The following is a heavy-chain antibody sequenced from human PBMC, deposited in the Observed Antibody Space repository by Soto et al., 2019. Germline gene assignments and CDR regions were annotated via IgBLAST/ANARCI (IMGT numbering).Heavy chain of an antibody. CDR2: MNPNSGNT. J-gene: IGHJ5*02. D-gene: IGHD6-6*01. Sequence: QVQLVQSGAEVKKPGASVKVSCKASGYTFTSYDINWVRQATGQGLEWMGWMNPNSGNTGYAQKFQGRVTMTRNTSMSTAYMELSSLRSEDTAVYYCARVRSGIAARRWSWFDPWGQGTLVTVSS. CDR1: GYTFTSYD. V-gene: IGHV1-8*01. CDR3: ARVRSGIAARRWSWFDP.